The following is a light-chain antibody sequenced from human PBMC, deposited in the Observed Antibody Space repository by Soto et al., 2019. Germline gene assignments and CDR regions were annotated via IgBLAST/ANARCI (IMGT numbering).Light chain of an antibody. Sequence: QAASVSGSPGQSITISCTGTSSDVGAYNSVSWYQQHPGKAPKLIIYDVSNRPSGVSYRFSGSKSGNTASLTISGLQAEDEADYYCSSYTSSSTVVFGGGTKLTVL. CDR2: DVS. CDR3: SSYTSSSTVV. J-gene: IGLJ3*02. V-gene: IGLV2-14*01. CDR1: SSDVGAYNS.